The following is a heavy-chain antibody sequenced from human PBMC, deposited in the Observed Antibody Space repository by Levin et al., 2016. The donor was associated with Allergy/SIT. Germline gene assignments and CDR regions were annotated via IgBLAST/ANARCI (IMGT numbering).Heavy chain of an antibody. Sequence: NWVRQAPGQGLEWLGRTYYRSKWFDDYSASVKSRITIDPDTSKNQFSLQLNSVTPEDTAVYYCAREITVIRGGLDVWGKGTTVTVSS. CDR2: TYYRSKWFD. D-gene: IGHD3-10*01. J-gene: IGHJ6*04. CDR3: AREITVIRGGLDV. V-gene: IGHV6-1*01.